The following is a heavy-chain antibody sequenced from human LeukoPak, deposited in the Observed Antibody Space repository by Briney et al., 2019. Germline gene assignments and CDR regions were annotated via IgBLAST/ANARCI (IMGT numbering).Heavy chain of an antibody. V-gene: IGHV1-18*01. J-gene: IGHJ6*02. Sequence: ASVKVSCKASGYTFTSYGISWVRQAPGQGLEWMGWISAYNGNTNYAQKLQGRVTMTTDTSTSTAYMELRSLRSDDTAVYYCARQRSYRFGGDYYYGMDVWGQGTTVTVSS. CDR1: GYTFTSYG. CDR2: ISAYNGNT. D-gene: IGHD3-10*01. CDR3: ARQRSYRFGGDYYYGMDV.